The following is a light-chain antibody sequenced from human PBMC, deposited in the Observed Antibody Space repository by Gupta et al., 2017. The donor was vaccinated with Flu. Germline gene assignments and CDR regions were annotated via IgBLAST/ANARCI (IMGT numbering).Light chain of an antibody. CDR1: RSDVGGYNF. J-gene: IGLJ3*02. CDR2: EGG. V-gene: IGLV2-23*01. CDR3: HSGACVWV. Sequence: GQTITSSSTGTRSDVGGYNFVSWNQQHPNKSPKVIIDEGGMRPPGVSSRISGSMSGNTASLTVTGLQAEDEADYYSHSGACVWVFGGGTKLTVL.